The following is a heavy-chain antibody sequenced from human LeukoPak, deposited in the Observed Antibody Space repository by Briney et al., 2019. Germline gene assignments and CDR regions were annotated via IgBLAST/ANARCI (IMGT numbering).Heavy chain of an antibody. CDR2: ISGSGGST. J-gene: IGHJ4*02. CDR1: GFTFSSYA. Sequence: PGGSLRLSCAASGFTFSSYAMSWVRQTPGKGLEWVSVISGSGGSTHYADSVKGRFTISRDNSKNTLYLQMNSLRAEDTAVYYCAKDIGSYYDYWGQGILVTVSS. V-gene: IGHV3-23*01. CDR3: AKDIGSYYDY. D-gene: IGHD3-10*01.